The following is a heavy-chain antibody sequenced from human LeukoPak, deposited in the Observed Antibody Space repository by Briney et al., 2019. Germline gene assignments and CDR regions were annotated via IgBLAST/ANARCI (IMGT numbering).Heavy chain of an antibody. CDR3: AKDRGFGVNYGMDV. J-gene: IGHJ6*02. Sequence: PGGFRRLSWAASGLTFDDYAMHWCGQAPGKGLGWVSGISWNSGSIGYADSVKGRFTISRDNAKNSLYLQMNSLRAEDTALYYCAKDRGFGVNYGMDVWGQGTTVTVSS. CDR2: ISWNSGSI. D-gene: IGHD3-10*01. CDR1: GLTFDDYA. V-gene: IGHV3-9*01.